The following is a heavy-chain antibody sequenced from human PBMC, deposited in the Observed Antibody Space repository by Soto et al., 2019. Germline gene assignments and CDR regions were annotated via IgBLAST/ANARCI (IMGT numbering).Heavy chain of an antibody. CDR2: ISSSSGSI. CDR1: GFAFSAYS. V-gene: IGHV3-48*01. D-gene: IGHD2-21*01. Sequence: EVQLVESGGGLVQPGGSLRLSCAASGFAFSAYSMNWVRQAPGRGLEWVSYISSSSGSIYYADSVKGRFTISRDNAKSSLYLQVNSLRAEDTAVYFCARGDHSNIFLFQHWGQGTLVVVSS. J-gene: IGHJ1*01. CDR3: ARGDHSNIFLFQH.